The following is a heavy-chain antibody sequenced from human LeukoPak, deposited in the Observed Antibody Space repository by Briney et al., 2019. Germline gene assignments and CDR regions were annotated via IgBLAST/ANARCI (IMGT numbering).Heavy chain of an antibody. CDR3: ARDLAPWGYGMDV. CDR1: GFTFDNYW. CDR2: IKQDGGER. Sequence: QSGGSLRLSCTASGFTFDNYWMTWVRQPPGKGLEWVANIKQDGGERYYVDSVKGRFTISRDNSKNTLYLQMNSLRAEDTAVYYCARDLAPWGYGMDVWGQGTTVTVSS. J-gene: IGHJ6*02. D-gene: IGHD7-27*01. V-gene: IGHV3-7*01.